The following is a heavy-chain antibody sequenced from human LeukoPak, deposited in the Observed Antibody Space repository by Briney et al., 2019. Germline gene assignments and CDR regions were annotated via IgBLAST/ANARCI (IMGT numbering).Heavy chain of an antibody. CDR1: GGSISSGAYY. J-gene: IGHJ4*02. CDR3: ARDSPQYGGYAVPYFDY. D-gene: IGHD5-12*01. Sequence: PSETLSLTCTVSGGSISSGAYYWSWIRQHPGKGLEWIGYIYYSGSTYYNPSLKSRVTVSMDTSKNQFSLKLTSVTAADTAVYYCARDSPQYGGYAVPYFDYWGQGTLVTVSS. V-gene: IGHV4-31*03. CDR2: IYYSGST.